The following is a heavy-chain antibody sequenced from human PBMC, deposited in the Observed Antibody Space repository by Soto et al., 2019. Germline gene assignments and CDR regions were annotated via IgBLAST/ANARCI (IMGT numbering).Heavy chain of an antibody. Sequence: QVQLQESGPGLVKPSQTLSLTCTVSGGSISSGGYYWTWIRQHPGKGLEWIGYNYYSGITYYNPSPKSRVTISRDTSNNQFSLKLSSVTAADTAVYYCARGSSIAGLYYGMDVWGQGTTVTVSS. J-gene: IGHJ6*02. V-gene: IGHV4-31*03. CDR2: NYYSGIT. CDR1: GGSISSGGYY. CDR3: ARGSSIAGLYYGMDV. D-gene: IGHD6-6*01.